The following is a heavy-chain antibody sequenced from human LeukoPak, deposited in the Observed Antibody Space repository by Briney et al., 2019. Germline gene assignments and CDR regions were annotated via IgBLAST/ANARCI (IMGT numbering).Heavy chain of an antibody. J-gene: IGHJ4*02. D-gene: IGHD3-16*01. Sequence: SETLSLTCTVSGGCISSSSYYWGWIRQPPGKGLEWIGSIYYSGSTYYNPSLKSRVTISVDTSKNQFSLKLSSVTAADTAVYYCARNTWHGGRGDFDYWGQGTLVTVSS. CDR1: GGCISSSSYY. V-gene: IGHV4-39*07. CDR3: ARNTWHGGRGDFDY. CDR2: IYYSGST.